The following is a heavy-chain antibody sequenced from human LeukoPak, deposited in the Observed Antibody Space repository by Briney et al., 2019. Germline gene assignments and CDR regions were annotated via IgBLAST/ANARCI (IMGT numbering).Heavy chain of an antibody. V-gene: IGHV1-2*06. CDR3: ARDQGSLTRSWYTGY. Sequence: ASVKVSCKASGYTLTGYHIHWVRQAPGQGLEWMGRINLYSGDTNFAQKFQGRVTMTRDTSITTAYMYLSSLTPDDTAVYFCARDQGSLTRSWYTGYWGQGTQVTVSS. J-gene: IGHJ4*02. CDR1: GYTLTGYH. CDR2: INLYSGDT. D-gene: IGHD6-13*01.